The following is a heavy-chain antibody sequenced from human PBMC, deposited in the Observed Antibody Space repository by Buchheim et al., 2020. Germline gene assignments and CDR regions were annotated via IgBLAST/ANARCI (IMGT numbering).Heavy chain of an antibody. CDR3: ARESTPQGVMTAIPVFFDL. Sequence: QVQLQESGPGLVKPSETLSLTCTVSGGSISSYYWSWIRQPPGKGLEWIGYIYYSGSTNYNPSLKSRVTISVDTSKNQFSLKLSSVTAADTAVYYCARESTPQGVMTAIPVFFDLWGRGTL. D-gene: IGHD2-21*02. J-gene: IGHJ2*01. CDR1: GGSISSYY. V-gene: IGHV4-59*01. CDR2: IYYSGST.